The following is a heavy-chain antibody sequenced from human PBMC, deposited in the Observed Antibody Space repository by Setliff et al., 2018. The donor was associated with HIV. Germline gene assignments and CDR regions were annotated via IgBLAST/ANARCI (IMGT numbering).Heavy chain of an antibody. V-gene: IGHV3-15*01. D-gene: IGHD4-4*01. Sequence: PGGSLRLSCEASGFIFSNAWMSWVRQTPGKGLEWVGRVKSKTDGGTTDYAAPVKGRFIISRDDSKNTLYLQMNSLKTEDTGVYYCAADVPNFSDDYIPIDYWGRGTLVTVS. J-gene: IGHJ4*02. CDR3: AADVPNFSDDYIPIDY. CDR1: GFIFSNAW. CDR2: VKSKTDGGTT.